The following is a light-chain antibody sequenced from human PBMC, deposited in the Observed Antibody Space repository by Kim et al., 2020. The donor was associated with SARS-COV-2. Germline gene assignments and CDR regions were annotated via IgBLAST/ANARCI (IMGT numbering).Light chain of an antibody. CDR1: KLGDKY. Sequence: SPGQTASTTCVGDKLGDKYASWYEQKPGQSPVVVIYQGTKRPSGIPERVSASISENTATLTISGTQAMDEADYYCQVWDSTSAWVFGGGTKLTVL. CDR3: QVWDSTSAWV. V-gene: IGLV3-1*01. CDR2: QGT. J-gene: IGLJ3*02.